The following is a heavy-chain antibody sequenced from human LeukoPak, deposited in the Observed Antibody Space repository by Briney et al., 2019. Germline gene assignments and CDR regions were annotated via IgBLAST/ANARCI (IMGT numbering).Heavy chain of an antibody. CDR3: AKNSFYNGSGSYYFDC. V-gene: IGHV3-23*01. J-gene: IGHJ4*02. CDR2: ISGSGGST. CDR1: GFTFSSDG. Sequence: GGSLRLSCAASGFTFSSDGMSWVRQPPGKGLEWVSSISGSGGSTSSADSVKGRFTISRDISKNTLYLQMNSLRAEDTAVYYCAKNSFYNGSGSYYFDCWGQGTLVTVSS. D-gene: IGHD3-10*01.